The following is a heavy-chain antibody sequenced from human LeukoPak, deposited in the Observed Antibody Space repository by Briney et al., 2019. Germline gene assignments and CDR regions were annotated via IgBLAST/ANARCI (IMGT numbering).Heavy chain of an antibody. J-gene: IGHJ6*04. CDR1: GGSISSYY. Sequence: SETLSLTCTVSGGSISSYYWSWIRQPPGKGLEWIGYIYYSGSTNYNPSLKSRVTISVDTSKNQFSLKLSSVTAADTAVHYCARDSLWFGSGMDVWGKGTTVTVSS. D-gene: IGHD3-10*01. CDR2: IYYSGST. V-gene: IGHV4-59*01. CDR3: ARDSLWFGSGMDV.